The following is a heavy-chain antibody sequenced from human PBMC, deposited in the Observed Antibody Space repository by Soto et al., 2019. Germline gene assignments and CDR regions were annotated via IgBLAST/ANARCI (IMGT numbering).Heavy chain of an antibody. CDR1: GVTFSSHS. J-gene: IGHJ4*02. D-gene: IGHD2-15*01. V-gene: IGHV3-21*01. CDR2: ISSSSSHR. Sequence: EVQLVESGGGLVKPGGSLRLSCAASGVTFSSHSMNWVRQAPGKGLEWVSSISSSSSHRQYADSVKGRFTISRHNAKNSLYLQRNSLRAEDTAVYYCAPDVGVIAAKGYWGQGTLVTVSS. CDR3: APDVGVIAAKGY.